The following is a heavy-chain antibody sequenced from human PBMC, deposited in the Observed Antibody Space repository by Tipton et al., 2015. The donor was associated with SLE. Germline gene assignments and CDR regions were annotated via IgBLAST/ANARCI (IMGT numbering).Heavy chain of an antibody. V-gene: IGHV3-23*01. CDR1: GLTFNSYA. CDR2: ISGSGGST. CDR3: TTDSIWFGEPYYFDY. D-gene: IGHD3-10*01. Sequence: SLRLSCAASGLTFNSYAMSWVRQSPGKGLEWVSAISGSGGSTYYADSVKGRFTISRDNSKNTLFLQMNSLKTEDTAVYYCTTDSIWFGEPYYFDYWGQGTLVTVSS. J-gene: IGHJ4*02.